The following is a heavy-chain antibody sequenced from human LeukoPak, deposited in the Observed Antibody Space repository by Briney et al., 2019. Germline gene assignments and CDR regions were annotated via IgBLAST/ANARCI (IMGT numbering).Heavy chain of an antibody. CDR1: GFTFSSYA. CDR3: ARDIS. V-gene: IGHV3-7*03. Sequence: GGSLRLSCAASGFTFSSYAMHWVRQAPGKGLEWVANIKEDGSEKYYGDSVKGRFTISRGNAKNSLYLQMNSLRAEDTAIYYCARDISWGQGILVTVSS. CDR2: IKEDGSEK. J-gene: IGHJ5*02.